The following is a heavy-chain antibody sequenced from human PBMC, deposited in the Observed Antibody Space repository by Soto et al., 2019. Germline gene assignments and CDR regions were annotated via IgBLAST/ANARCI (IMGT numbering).Heavy chain of an antibody. V-gene: IGHV3-43*01. CDR1: GFTFDDYT. D-gene: IGHD3-3*01. CDR3: AKDMWTHYDFLSGNYGMDV. CDR2: ISWDGGST. Sequence: GGSLRLSCAASGFTFDDYTMHWVRQAPGKGLEWVSLISWDGGSTYYADSVKGRFTISRDNSKNSLYLQMNSLRTEDTALYYCAKDMWTHYDFLSGNYGMDVWGQGTTVTVSS. J-gene: IGHJ6*02.